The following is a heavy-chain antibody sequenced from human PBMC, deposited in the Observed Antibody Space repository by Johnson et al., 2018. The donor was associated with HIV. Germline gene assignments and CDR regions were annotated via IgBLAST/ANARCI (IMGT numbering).Heavy chain of an antibody. CDR3: AREGPEPWAFDI. CDR1: GFTFSSYP. J-gene: IGHJ3*02. V-gene: IGHV3-30-3*01. Sequence: QMLLVESGGGVVQPGRSLRLACAASGFTFSSYPMHWVRQAPGKGLEWVAVISYDGGTTYYSDSVKGRFTISRDNSKNTLYLQLNSLRAEDTALYYCAREGPEPWAFDIWGQGTMVTVSS. CDR2: ISYDGGTT. D-gene: IGHD1-14*01.